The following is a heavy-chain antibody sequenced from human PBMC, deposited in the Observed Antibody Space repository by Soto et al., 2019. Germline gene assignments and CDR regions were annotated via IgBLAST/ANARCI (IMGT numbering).Heavy chain of an antibody. Sequence: QVQLVESGGGVVQPGRSLRLSCAASGFTFSSYGMHWVRQAPGKGLEWVAVIWVDGSNKFYADSVKGRFTISRDNSKNAVSLQMNSLRAEESAAYYCATTGPYWGQGTLVTVSS. CDR2: IWVDGSNK. V-gene: IGHV3-33*01. J-gene: IGHJ4*02. CDR1: GFTFSSYG. CDR3: ATTGPY.